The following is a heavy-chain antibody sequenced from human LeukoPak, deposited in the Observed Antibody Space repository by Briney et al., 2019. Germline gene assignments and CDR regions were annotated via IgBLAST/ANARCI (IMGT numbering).Heavy chain of an antibody. CDR3: ATWGIAVAGTFDY. Sequence: PSETLSLTCTVSGGSISSSYWSWIRQPPGKGLEWIGYIYYSGSTNYNPSFKSRVAISVDTSKNQFSLKLSSVTAADTAVYYCATWGIAVAGTFDYWGHGTLVTVS. J-gene: IGHJ4*01. V-gene: IGHV4-59*08. CDR2: IYYSGST. CDR1: GGSISSSY. D-gene: IGHD6-19*01.